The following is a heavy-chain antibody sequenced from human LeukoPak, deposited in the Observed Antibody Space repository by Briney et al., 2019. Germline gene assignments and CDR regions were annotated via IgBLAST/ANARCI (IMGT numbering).Heavy chain of an antibody. Sequence: GGSLRLSCAASGFTFSSYAMSWVRQAPGKGLEWVSSISSSSSYKYYADSVKGRITISRDNARNSLSLQMNSLRAEDTAVYYCARDKAGAAEYWGQGTLVTVSS. V-gene: IGHV3-21*01. D-gene: IGHD1-26*01. J-gene: IGHJ4*02. CDR1: GFTFSSYA. CDR2: ISSSSSYK. CDR3: ARDKAGAAEY.